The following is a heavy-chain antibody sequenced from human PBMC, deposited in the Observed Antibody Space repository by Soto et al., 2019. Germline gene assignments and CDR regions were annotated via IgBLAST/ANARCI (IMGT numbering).Heavy chain of an antibody. CDR3: ARAPYGSVTKPYYLDY. CDR1: GGSISRYY. CDR2: IYNSGST. Sequence: QVQLQESGPGLVKPSETLSLTCTVSGGSISRYYWSWIRQPPGKGLEWIGFIYNSGSTNYNPSLNSRVTISMDTSRNQFSLILSSVTAADTAVYYCARAPYGSVTKPYYLDYWGQGTLVTVSA. D-gene: IGHD3-10*01. J-gene: IGHJ4*02. V-gene: IGHV4-59*01.